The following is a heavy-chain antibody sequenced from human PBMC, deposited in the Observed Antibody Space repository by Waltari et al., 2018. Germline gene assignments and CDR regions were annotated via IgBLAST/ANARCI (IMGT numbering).Heavy chain of an antibody. CDR2: IIPIFGTA. CDR1: GGTFSSYA. V-gene: IGHV1-69*08. D-gene: IGHD6-13*01. Sequence: QVQLVQSGAEVKKPGSSVKVSCKASGGTFSSYAISWVRQAPGQGLEWMGRIIPIFGTANYAQKFQGRVTITADKSTSTAYMELSSLRSEDTAVYYCARDTDTSYSSSWGTFDYWGQGTLVTVSS. CDR3: ARDTDTSYSSSWGTFDY. J-gene: IGHJ4*02.